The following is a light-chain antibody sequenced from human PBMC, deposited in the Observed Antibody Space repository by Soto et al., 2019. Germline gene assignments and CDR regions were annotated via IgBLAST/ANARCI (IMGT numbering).Light chain of an antibody. Sequence: DIEMTQSPSSLSASXXXTITITCRASQXXXXXFNSFQHIPGQPPKLLLFAASNLHAGVPPRFSGSGSGTSFSLTIRSLQPEDFATYYCQQSFNLPRTFGPGTRVEFK. CDR2: AAS. V-gene: IGKV1-39*01. CDR3: QQSFNLPRT. CDR1: QXXXXX. J-gene: IGKJ1*01.